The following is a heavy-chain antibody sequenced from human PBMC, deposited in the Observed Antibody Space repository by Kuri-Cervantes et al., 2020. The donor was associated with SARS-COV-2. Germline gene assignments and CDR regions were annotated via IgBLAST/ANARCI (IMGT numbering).Heavy chain of an antibody. CDR3: AKVEMASTGGFDY. J-gene: IGHJ4*02. CDR1: GFTFSSYA. CDR2: ISGSGGST. V-gene: IGHV3-23*01. Sequence: GGSLRLSCAASGFTFSSYAMSWVRQAPGKGLEWVSAISGSGGSTYYADSVKGRFTISRDNSKNTLYLQMNSQRAEDTAVYYCAKVEMASTGGFDYWGQGTLVTCYS. D-gene: IGHD5-24*01.